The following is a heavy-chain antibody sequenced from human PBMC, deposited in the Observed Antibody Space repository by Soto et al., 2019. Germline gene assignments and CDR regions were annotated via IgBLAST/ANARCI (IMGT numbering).Heavy chain of an antibody. CDR3: AKFITMIVVVIGDAFDI. D-gene: IGHD3-22*01. Sequence: GGSLRLSCAASGFTFSSYAMSWVRQAPGKGLEWVSVISGSGGSTYYADSVKGRFTISRDNYKNTLYLQMNSLRAEDTAVYYCAKFITMIVVVIGDAFDIWGQGTMVTVSS. J-gene: IGHJ3*02. CDR2: ISGSGGST. CDR1: GFTFSSYA. V-gene: IGHV3-23*01.